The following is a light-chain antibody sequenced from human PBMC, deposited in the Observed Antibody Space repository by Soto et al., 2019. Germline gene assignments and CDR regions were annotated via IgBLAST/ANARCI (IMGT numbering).Light chain of an antibody. Sequence: EIVLTQSPGTLSLSPGERATLSCRASPSVSSSYLAWYQQKPGQAPRLLIYVPSSRATGIPDRFSGSRSGTDFTLTISRLEPEACAVSYCQHYGSSLWTFGQGTKVEIK. J-gene: IGKJ1*01. CDR2: VPS. CDR3: QHYGSSLWT. CDR1: PSVSSSY. V-gene: IGKV3-20*01.